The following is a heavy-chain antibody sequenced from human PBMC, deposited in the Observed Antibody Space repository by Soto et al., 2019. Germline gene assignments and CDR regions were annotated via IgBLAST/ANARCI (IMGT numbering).Heavy chain of an antibody. V-gene: IGHV5-51*01. CDR2: IYPSDSDT. J-gene: IGHJ4*02. CDR3: ARGGVSTRTFDY. D-gene: IGHD3-3*01. CDR1: GYNFAGYW. Sequence: PGETLKISCKGSGYNFAGYWIAWVRQMPGKGLELMGIIYPSDSDTRYRPSFQGQVTISADKSISSAYLQWSSLRASDTAMYYCARGGVSTRTFDYWGQGTPVTVSS.